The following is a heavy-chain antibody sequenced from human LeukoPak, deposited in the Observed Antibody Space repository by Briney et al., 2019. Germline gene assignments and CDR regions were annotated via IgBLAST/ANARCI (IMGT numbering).Heavy chain of an antibody. V-gene: IGHV3-21*01. CDR1: GFTFSSYS. Sequence: GGSLRLSCAASGFTFSSYSMNWVRQAPGKGLEWVSFISSSSSYIYYADSVKGRFTISRDNAKNSLYLQMNSLRAEDTAVYYCARDFFGSGDYYGMDVWGQGTTVTVSS. D-gene: IGHD3-10*01. CDR3: ARDFFGSGDYYGMDV. CDR2: ISSSSSYI. J-gene: IGHJ6*02.